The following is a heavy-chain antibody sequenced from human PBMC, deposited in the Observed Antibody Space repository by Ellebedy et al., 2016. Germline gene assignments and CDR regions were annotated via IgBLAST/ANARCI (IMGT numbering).Heavy chain of an antibody. Sequence: GESLKISXAASGFTFSTYTMNWVRQAPGKGLEWVSSISSSSTYIFYADSMKGRFTISRDNAKNSLYLQMNSLRAEDTAVYYCAREPNTAYDFDYWGQGTLVTVSS. CDR1: GFTFSTYT. J-gene: IGHJ4*02. CDR2: ISSSSTYI. CDR3: AREPNTAYDFDY. V-gene: IGHV3-21*01. D-gene: IGHD5-18*01.